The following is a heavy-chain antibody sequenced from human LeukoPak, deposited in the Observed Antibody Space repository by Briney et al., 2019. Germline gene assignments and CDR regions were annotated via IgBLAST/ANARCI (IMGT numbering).Heavy chain of an antibody. J-gene: IGHJ4*02. D-gene: IGHD6-6*01. CDR2: INPSGGST. CDR1: GYTFTSYY. V-gene: IGHV1-46*01. Sequence: ASVKVSCKASGYTFTSYYMHWVRQAPGQGLEWMGIINPSGGSTSYAQKFQGRVTMTRDTSASTVYMELSSLRSEDTAVYYCARTGDSSSPFDDEYYFDYWGQGTLVTVSS. CDR3: ARTGDSSSPFDDEYYFDY.